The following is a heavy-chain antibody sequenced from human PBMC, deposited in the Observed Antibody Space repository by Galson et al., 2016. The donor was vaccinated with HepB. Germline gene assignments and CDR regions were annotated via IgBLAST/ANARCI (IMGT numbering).Heavy chain of an antibody. V-gene: IGHV1-69*13. CDR2: TTPIFGPA. CDR1: GYTFTSYA. Sequence: SVKVSCKASGYTFTSYAINWVRQAPGQGLEWMGRTTPIFGPAKYVQKFQGRLTITADESTTTAYMALSSLRSEDTAVYYCATMGSSPGGFDSWGQGTLVTVSS. D-gene: IGHD6-13*01. J-gene: IGHJ4*02. CDR3: ATMGSSPGGFDS.